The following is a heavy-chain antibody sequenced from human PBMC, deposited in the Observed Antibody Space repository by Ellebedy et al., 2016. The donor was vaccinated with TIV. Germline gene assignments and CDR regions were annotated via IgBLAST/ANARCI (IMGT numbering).Heavy chain of an antibody. CDR1: GGSIRSYY. Sequence: MPSETLSLTCTVSGGSIRSYYWSWIRQSPGKGLNWFGYIYHTGSTNYKPSLKSRVTISVDTSKNHFSLKQRSVTAADTAVYYCARVRAAAGMAHFDNWGQGTLVTVSS. V-gene: IGHV4-59*01. D-gene: IGHD6-13*01. CDR2: IYHTGST. CDR3: ARVRAAAGMAHFDN. J-gene: IGHJ4*02.